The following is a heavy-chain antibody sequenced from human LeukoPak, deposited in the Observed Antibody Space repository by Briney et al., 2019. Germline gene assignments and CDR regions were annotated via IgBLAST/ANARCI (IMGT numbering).Heavy chain of an antibody. J-gene: IGHJ6*03. CDR2: IYSGGST. V-gene: IGHV3-53*01. Sequence: PGGSLRLSCAASGFTVSSNYMSWVRQAPGKGLECVSVIYSGGSTYYADSVKGRFTISRDNSKNTLYLQMNSLRAEDTAVYYCARHPVDTAMDDYYYMDVWGKGTTVTVSS. D-gene: IGHD5-18*01. CDR3: ARHPVDTAMDDYYYMDV. CDR1: GFTVSSNY.